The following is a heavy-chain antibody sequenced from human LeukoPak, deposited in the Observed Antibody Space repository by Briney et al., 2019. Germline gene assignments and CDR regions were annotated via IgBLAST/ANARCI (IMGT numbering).Heavy chain of an antibody. CDR3: AKDPAGARPYTWNGGGAFDI. Sequence: PGGSLRLSCAASGFTFSSYAMSWVRQAPGKGLEWVSAISGSGGSTYYADSVKGRFTISRDNSKNTLYLQMNSLRAEDTAVYYCAKDPAGARPYTWNGGGAFDIWGQGTMVTVSS. J-gene: IGHJ3*02. CDR1: GFTFSSYA. V-gene: IGHV3-23*01. CDR2: ISGSGGST. D-gene: IGHD1-1*01.